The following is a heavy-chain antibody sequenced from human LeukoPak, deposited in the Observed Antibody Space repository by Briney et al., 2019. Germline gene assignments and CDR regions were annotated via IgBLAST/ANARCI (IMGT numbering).Heavy chain of an antibody. D-gene: IGHD3-9*01. CDR3: TTAEPSDWLFSPPYYFDY. CDR2: IKSKTDGGTT. Sequence: GGSLRLSCAASGFTFSNAWMSWVRQAPGKGLEWVGRIKSKTDGGTTDYAAPVKGRFTISRDDSKNTLYLQMNSLKTEDTAVYYCTTAEPSDWLFSPPYYFDYWGQGTLVTVSS. J-gene: IGHJ4*02. V-gene: IGHV3-15*01. CDR1: GFTFSNAW.